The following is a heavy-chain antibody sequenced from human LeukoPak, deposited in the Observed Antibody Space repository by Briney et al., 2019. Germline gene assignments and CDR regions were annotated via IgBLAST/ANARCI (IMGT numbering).Heavy chain of an antibody. V-gene: IGHV1-18*01. J-gene: IGHJ4*02. CDR1: GYTFTSYG. Sequence: GASVKVSCKASGYTFTSYGISWVRQAPGQGLEWMGWISAYNGNTNYAQKLQDRVTMTTDTSTSTAYMELRSLRSDDTAVYYCARADYGDYTDYFDYWGQGTLVTVSS. D-gene: IGHD4-17*01. CDR2: ISAYNGNT. CDR3: ARADYGDYTDYFDY.